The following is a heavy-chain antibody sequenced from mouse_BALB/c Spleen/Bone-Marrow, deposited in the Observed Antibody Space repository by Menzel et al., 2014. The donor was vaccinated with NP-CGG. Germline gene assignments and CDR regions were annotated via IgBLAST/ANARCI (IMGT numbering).Heavy chain of an antibody. V-gene: IGHV1-82*01. D-gene: IGHD1-1*01. CDR1: GYVFSSSW. Sequence: QVQLQQSGPELVKSGASVKISCKASGYVFSSSWLNWVKQRPGQGLEWIGRIYPGDGDTNYNGKFKGKATLTADKSSSTAHMQLSNLTSVDSAVYFCARTYGSSFFAYWGQGTLVTVPA. CDR3: ARTYGSSFFAY. CDR2: IYPGDGDT. J-gene: IGHJ3*01.